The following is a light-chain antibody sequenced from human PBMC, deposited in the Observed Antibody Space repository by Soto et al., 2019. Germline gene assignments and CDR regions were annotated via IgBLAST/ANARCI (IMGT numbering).Light chain of an antibody. CDR2: AAT. CDR3: QQSYTRQQT. J-gene: IGKJ2*01. V-gene: IGKV1-39*01. CDR1: QTFNNY. Sequence: DIQMPQSPSSLSASVGDTVSITCRAGQTFNNYLNWYQHKPGKVPKLLIYAATALQSGVPSRFSATASGTDFTLTIINVQPEDCGTYYCQQSYTRQQTFGQGTQLEI.